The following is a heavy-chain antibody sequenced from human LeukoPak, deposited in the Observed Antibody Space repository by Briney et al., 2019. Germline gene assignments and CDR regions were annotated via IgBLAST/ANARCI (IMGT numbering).Heavy chain of an antibody. D-gene: IGHD3-22*01. CDR2: IWYDGSNK. CDR3: AKQGGEDYYDSLDY. Sequence: GGSLRLSCAASGFTFSSYGMHWVRQAPGKGLEWVAVIWYDGSNKYYADSVKGRFTISRDNSKNTLYLQMNSLRAEDTAVYYCAKQGGEDYYDSLDYWGQGTLVTVSS. CDR1: GFTFSSYG. J-gene: IGHJ4*02. V-gene: IGHV3-33*06.